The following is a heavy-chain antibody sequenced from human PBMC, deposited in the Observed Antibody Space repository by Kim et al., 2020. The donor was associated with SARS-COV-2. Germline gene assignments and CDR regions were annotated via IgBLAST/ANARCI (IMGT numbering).Heavy chain of an antibody. CDR2: IYHSGST. V-gene: IGHV4-38-2*02. J-gene: IGHJ4*02. D-gene: IGHD2-2*01. CDR3: ARDPHIVVVPAAPEEDY. Sequence: SETLSLTCTVSGYSISSGYYWGWIRQPPGKGLEWIGSIYHSGSTYYNPSLKSRVTISVDTSKNQFSLKLSSVTAADTAVYYCARDPHIVVVPAAPEEDYWGQGTLVTVSS. CDR1: GYSISSGYY.